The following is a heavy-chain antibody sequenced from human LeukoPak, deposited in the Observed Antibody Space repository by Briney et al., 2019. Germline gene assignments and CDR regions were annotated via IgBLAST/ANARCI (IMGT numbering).Heavy chain of an antibody. CDR2: ISSSGSTI. CDR1: GFTFSDYY. D-gene: IGHD2-21*01. CDR3: ARDSPTVVVMGLPDY. Sequence: GGSLRLSCAASGFTFSDYYMSWIRQAPGKGLEWVSYISSSGSTIYYGDSVKGRFTISRDNAKNSLYLQMNSLRAEDTAVYYCARDSPTVVVMGLPDYWGQGTLVTVSS. J-gene: IGHJ4*02. V-gene: IGHV3-11*01.